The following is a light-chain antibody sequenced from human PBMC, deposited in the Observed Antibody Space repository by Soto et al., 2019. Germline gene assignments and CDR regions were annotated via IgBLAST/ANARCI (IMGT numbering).Light chain of an antibody. CDR2: EVT. V-gene: IGLV2-14*01. J-gene: IGLJ2*01. CDR3: SSYTSTNHVV. Sequence: ALTQPASVSGSPGQSITISCTGTSSDVGGYNYVSWYQQHPGKAPKLVIYEVTKRPSGVSNRFSGSKSGNTASLTISGLQAEDETDYYCSSYTSTNHVVFGGGTKLTVL. CDR1: SSDVGGYNY.